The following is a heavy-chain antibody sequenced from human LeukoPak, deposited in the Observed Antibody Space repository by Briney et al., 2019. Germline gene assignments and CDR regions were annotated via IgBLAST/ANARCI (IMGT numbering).Heavy chain of an antibody. J-gene: IGHJ3*02. V-gene: IGHV4-38-2*02. D-gene: IGHD5-18*01. CDR2: IYRSGST. CDR1: GYSISSGYY. CDR3: ATGGSSYGFGRAFDI. Sequence: SETLSLTCTVSGYSISSGYYWVWIRQPPGKGLEWIGSIYRSGSTNYNPSLKSRVTISVDTSKNQFSLKLTSVTAADTAVYYCATGGSSYGFGRAFDIWGQGTMVTVSS.